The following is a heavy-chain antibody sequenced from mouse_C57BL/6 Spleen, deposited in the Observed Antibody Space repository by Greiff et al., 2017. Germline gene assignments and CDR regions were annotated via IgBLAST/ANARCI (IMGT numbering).Heavy chain of an antibody. V-gene: IGHV1-74*01. D-gene: IGHD3-2*02. CDR3: AIREDSSGHWYFDV. CDR1: GYTFTSYW. Sequence: QVQLQQPGAELVKPGASVLVSCKASGYTFTSYWLHWVKQRPGQGLEWIGRIHPSDSDTNYNQQFKGKATFTVDQSSSPAYMQLSSLTSEDSAVYYCAIREDSSGHWYFDVWGTGTTVTVSS. J-gene: IGHJ1*03. CDR2: IHPSDSDT.